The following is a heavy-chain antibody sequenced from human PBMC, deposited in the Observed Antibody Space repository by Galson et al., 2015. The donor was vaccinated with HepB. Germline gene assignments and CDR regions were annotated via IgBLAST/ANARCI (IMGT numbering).Heavy chain of an antibody. CDR2: INHSGST. Sequence: SETLSLTCAVYGGSFSGYYWSWIRQPPWKGLEWIGEINHSGSTNYNPSLKSRVTISVDTSKNQFSLKLSSVTAADTAVYYCATGKPYRAAAGFYGMDVWGQGTTVTVSS. CDR1: GGSFSGYY. D-gene: IGHD6-13*01. V-gene: IGHV4-34*01. CDR3: ATGKPYRAAAGFYGMDV. J-gene: IGHJ6*02.